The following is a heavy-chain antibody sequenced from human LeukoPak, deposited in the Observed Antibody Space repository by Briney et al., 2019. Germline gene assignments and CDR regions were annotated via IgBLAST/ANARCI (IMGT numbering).Heavy chain of an antibody. CDR2: ISYDGSNK. CDR3: ARESLLIFDY. CDR1: GFTFSSYA. V-gene: IGHV3-30-3*01. J-gene: IGHJ4*02. Sequence: GRSLRLSCAASGFTFSSYAMHWVRQAPGKGLEWVAVISYDGSNKYYADSVKGRFTISRDNSKNTLYLQMNSLRAEDTAVYYCARESLLIFDYWGQGTLVTVSS.